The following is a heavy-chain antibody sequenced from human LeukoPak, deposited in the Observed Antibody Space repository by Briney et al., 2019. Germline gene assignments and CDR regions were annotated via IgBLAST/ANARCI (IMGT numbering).Heavy chain of an antibody. J-gene: IGHJ4*02. CDR1: GFTFSSYG. Sequence: GGSLRLSCAASGFTFSSYGMHWVRQAPGKGLEWVAVISYDGSNKYYADSVKGRFTISRDNSKNTLYLQMNSLRAEDTAVYYCAKGGGYSYGYFDYWGQGTLVTVPS. D-gene: IGHD5-18*01. V-gene: IGHV3-30*18. CDR2: ISYDGSNK. CDR3: AKGGGYSYGYFDY.